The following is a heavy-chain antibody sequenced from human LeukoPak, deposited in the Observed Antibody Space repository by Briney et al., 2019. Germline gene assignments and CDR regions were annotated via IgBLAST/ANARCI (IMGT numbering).Heavy chain of an antibody. Sequence: ASVKVSCKVSGYTLTELSMHWVRQAPGKGLEWMGGFDPEDGETIYAQKFQGRVTMTEDTSTDTAYMELSSLRSEDTAVYYCARDGDYWGGMSEVSQLDYWGQGTLVTVSS. D-gene: IGHD4-17*01. CDR3: ARDGDYWGGMSEVSQLDY. V-gene: IGHV1-24*01. CDR2: FDPEDGET. CDR1: GYTLTELS. J-gene: IGHJ4*02.